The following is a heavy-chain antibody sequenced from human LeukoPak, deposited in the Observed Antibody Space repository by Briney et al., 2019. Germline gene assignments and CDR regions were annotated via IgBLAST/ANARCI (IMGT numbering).Heavy chain of an antibody. Sequence: GGSLRLSGTSSGFTVTSTYASWVRQAPGKGLEWVSVIYSGGSTDYADSVKDRFTISRDASKNTVFLQMNSLRVEDMAVCHCARRPIDIVVSRTFSLLWGQGTVVTVSS. CDR1: GFTVTSTY. CDR2: IYSGGST. D-gene: IGHD2-2*01. CDR3: ARRPIDIVVSRTFSLL. V-gene: IGHV3-53*01. J-gene: IGHJ4*02.